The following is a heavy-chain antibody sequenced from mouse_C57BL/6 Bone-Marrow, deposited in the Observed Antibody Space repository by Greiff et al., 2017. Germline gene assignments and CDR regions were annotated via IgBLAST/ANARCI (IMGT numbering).Heavy chain of an antibody. CDR2: IDPSDSYT. CDR1: GYTFTSYW. CDR3: ARDDCTCPFAY. J-gene: IGHJ3*01. Sequence: QVQLQQPGAELVRPGTSVKLSCKASGYTFTSYWMHWVKQRPGQGLEWIGVIDPSDSYTNYNQKFKGKATLTVDTSSSTAYMQLSSLSSEYSAVYYGARDDCTCPFAYGGRGTVVTVTA. D-gene: IGHD2-4*01. V-gene: IGHV1-59*01.